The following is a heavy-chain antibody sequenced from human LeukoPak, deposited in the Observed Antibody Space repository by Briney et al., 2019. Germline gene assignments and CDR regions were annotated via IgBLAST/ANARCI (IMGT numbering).Heavy chain of an antibody. Sequence: PGGSLRLSCAASGFTFSSYGMHWVRQAPGKGLEWVAVISYDGSITYYADSVKGRFTISRDNSRNTLFLQMNSLRVEDTAIYYCARVIAAAGPFDYWGQGTLVTVSS. CDR1: GFTFSSYG. CDR3: ARVIAAAGPFDY. D-gene: IGHD6-13*01. CDR2: ISYDGSIT. V-gene: IGHV3-30*03. J-gene: IGHJ4*02.